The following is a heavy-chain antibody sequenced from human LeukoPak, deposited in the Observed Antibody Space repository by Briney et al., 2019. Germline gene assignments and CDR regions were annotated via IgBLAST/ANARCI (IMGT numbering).Heavy chain of an antibody. D-gene: IGHD3-3*01. V-gene: IGHV3-33*01. CDR2: IWYDGSNK. Sequence: GGSLRLSCAASGFTFSSYGMHWVRQAPGKGLEWVAVIWYDGSNKYYADSVKGRFTISRDNSKNTLYLQMNSLRAEDTAVYYCATAVDVEYYFDYWGQGTLVTVSS. CDR1: GFTFSSYG. J-gene: IGHJ4*02. CDR3: ATAVDVEYYFDY.